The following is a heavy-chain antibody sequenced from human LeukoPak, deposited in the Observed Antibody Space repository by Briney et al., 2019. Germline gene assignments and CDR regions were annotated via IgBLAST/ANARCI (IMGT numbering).Heavy chain of an antibody. CDR1: GYTFTGYY. V-gene: IGHV1-2*02. Sequence: GASVKVSCKASGYTFTGYYMHWVRQAPGQGLEWMGWINPNSGGTNYAQKFQGRVTMTRDTSISTAYMELSRLRSDDTAVYYCARVRCSSTSCYVGFDPWGQGTLVTVSS. D-gene: IGHD2-2*01. CDR2: INPNSGGT. J-gene: IGHJ5*02. CDR3: ARVRCSSTSCYVGFDP.